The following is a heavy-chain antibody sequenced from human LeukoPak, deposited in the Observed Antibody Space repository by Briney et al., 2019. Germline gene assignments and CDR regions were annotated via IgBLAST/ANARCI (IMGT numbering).Heavy chain of an antibody. D-gene: IGHD4-17*01. V-gene: IGHV3-15*01. Sequence: GGSLRLSCAASGFTFSNAWMSWVRQAPGKGLEWVGRIKRKSDGATTDYAAPVQGRFIISRDDSKNMLFLQMNSLKTEDTAVYYCPTWHYGVPYFYYGMDVWGQGTTVTVSS. J-gene: IGHJ6*02. CDR3: PTWHYGVPYFYYGMDV. CDR2: IKRKSDGATT. CDR1: GFTFSNAW.